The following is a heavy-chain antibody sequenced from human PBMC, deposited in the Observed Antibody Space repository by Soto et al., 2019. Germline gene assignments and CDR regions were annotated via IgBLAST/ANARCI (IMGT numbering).Heavy chain of an antibody. V-gene: IGHV3-73*01. D-gene: IGHD6-19*01. CDR3: TRQGSGWFPFDY. Sequence: PGGSLRLSCAASGFTFSGSAMHWVRQASGKGLEWVGRIRSKANSYATAYAASVKGRFTISRDDSKNTAYLQMNSLKTEDTAVYYCTRQGSGWFPFDYWGQGTLVTVSS. J-gene: IGHJ4*02. CDR2: IRSKANSYAT. CDR1: GFTFSGSA.